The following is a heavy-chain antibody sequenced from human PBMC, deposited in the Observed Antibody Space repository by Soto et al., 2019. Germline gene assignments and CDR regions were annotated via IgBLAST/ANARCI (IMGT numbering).Heavy chain of an antibody. CDR1: GYTFTSYG. V-gene: IGHV1-18*01. CDR2: ISAYNGNT. Sequence: QVQLVQSGAEVKKPGASVKVSCKASGYTFTSYGISWVRQAPGQGLEWMGWISAYNGNTNYAQKLQGRVTMTTDTXTXXAYMELRSLRSDDTAVYYCARAPMVRGVHYYGMDVWGQGTTVTVSS. J-gene: IGHJ6*02. CDR3: ARAPMVRGVHYYGMDV. D-gene: IGHD3-10*01.